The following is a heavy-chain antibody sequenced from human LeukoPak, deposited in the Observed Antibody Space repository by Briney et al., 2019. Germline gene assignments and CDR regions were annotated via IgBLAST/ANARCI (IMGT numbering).Heavy chain of an antibody. CDR2: ISGSGGST. J-gene: IGHJ4*02. CDR3: AKVSWGSGSLDDY. CDR1: GFTFSSYA. V-gene: IGHV3-23*01. Sequence: PGGSLRLSCAASGFTFSSYAMSRVRQAPGKGLEWVSAISGSGGSTYYADSVKGRFTISRDNSKNTLYLQMNSLRAEDTAVYYCAKVSWGSGSLDDYWGQGTLVTVSS. D-gene: IGHD3-10*01.